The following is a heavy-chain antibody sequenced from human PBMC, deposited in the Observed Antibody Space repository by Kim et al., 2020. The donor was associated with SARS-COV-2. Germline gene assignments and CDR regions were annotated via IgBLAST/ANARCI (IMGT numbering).Heavy chain of an antibody. J-gene: IGHJ6*02. D-gene: IGHD2-2*02. Sequence: QGRVTMTRDTSTNTVYMELSSLRSEDTAVYYCARDLVPAAIGYYYGMDVWGQGTTVTVSS. CDR3: ARDLVPAAIGYYYGMDV. V-gene: IGHV1-46*01.